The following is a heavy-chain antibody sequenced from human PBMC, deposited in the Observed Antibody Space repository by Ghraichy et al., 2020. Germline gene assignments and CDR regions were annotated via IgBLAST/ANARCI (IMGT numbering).Heavy chain of an antibody. CDR3: AISSSLYY. J-gene: IGHJ4*02. Sequence: GGSLRLSCAASGFTVSSNYMSWVRQAPGEGLEWVSIIYSGGSTYYADSVKGRFTISRDNSKNTLYLQMNSLRAEDTAVYYCAISSSLYYWGQGTLVTVSS. CDR2: IYSGGST. D-gene: IGHD6-6*01. CDR1: GFTVSSNY. V-gene: IGHV3-66*01.